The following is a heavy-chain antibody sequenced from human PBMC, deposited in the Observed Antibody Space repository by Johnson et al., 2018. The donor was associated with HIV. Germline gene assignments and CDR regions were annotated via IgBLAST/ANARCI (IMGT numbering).Heavy chain of an antibody. CDR2: ISWDGGST. CDR3: AKETIVGAHGAFDI. V-gene: IGHV3-43*01. CDR1: GFTFDDYT. J-gene: IGHJ3*02. D-gene: IGHD1-26*01. Sequence: VQLVESGGVVVQPGGSLRLSCAASGFTFDDYTIHWVRQAPGKGLEWVSLISWDGGSTYYADSVTGRFTISRDNSKNSLYLQMNSLRTEDTALYYCAKETIVGAHGAFDIWGQGKMVTVSS.